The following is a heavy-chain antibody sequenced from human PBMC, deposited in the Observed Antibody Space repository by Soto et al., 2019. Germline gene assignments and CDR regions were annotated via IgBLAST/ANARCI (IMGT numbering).Heavy chain of an antibody. CDR2: IIPIFGTA. Sequence: SVKLSCKASGGTFSSYAISWVRQAPGQGLEWMGGIIPIFGTANYAQKFQGRVTITADKSTSTAYMELSSLRSEDTAVYYCARGRGIVVVVAAAAYYGMDVWGQGTTVTVSS. J-gene: IGHJ6*02. V-gene: IGHV1-69*06. CDR3: ARGRGIVVVVAAAAYYGMDV. D-gene: IGHD2-15*01. CDR1: GGTFSSYA.